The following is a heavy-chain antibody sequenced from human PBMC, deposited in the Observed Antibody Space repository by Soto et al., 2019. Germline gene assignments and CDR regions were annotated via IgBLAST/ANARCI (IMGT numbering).Heavy chain of an antibody. CDR2: IYPGDSDT. J-gene: IGHJ6*02. CDR1: GYSFTSYW. Sequence: PGESLKISCKGSGYSFTSYWIGWVRQMPGKGLEWMGTIYPGDSDTRYSPSFQGQVTISADKSISTAYLQWSSLKASDTAMYYCARHSAGVYSYGYGGNYYGMDVWGQGTTVTVSS. D-gene: IGHD5-18*01. V-gene: IGHV5-51*01. CDR3: ARHSAGVYSYGYGGNYYGMDV.